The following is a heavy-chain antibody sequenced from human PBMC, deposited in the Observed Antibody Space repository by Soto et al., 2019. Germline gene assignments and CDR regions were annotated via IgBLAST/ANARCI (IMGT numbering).Heavy chain of an antibody. Sequence: GGSLRLSCAASGFTFSSYAMSWVRQAPGKGLEWVSGISGSGDSTYYADSVKGRFTISRDNSKNTLYLQMNSLRAEDTAVYYCTKGVPGIAVAGRGGYYYYYYGMDVWGQGTTVTVSS. D-gene: IGHD6-19*01. CDR3: TKGVPGIAVAGRGGYYYYYYGMDV. J-gene: IGHJ6*02. CDR2: ISGSGDST. CDR1: GFTFSSYA. V-gene: IGHV3-23*01.